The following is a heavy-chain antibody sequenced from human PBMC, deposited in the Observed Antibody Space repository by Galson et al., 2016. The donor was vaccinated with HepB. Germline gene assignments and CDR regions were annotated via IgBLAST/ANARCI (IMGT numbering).Heavy chain of an antibody. D-gene: IGHD2-21*02. Sequence: GAEVKKPGESLKISCKGSGYRFANYWIGWVRQMPGKGLESMGIVYPGNSEIRYSPSFQGQVTISADKSITTVYLQWNSLKASDSAIYYCARHECRGSDCFSAYDFWGQGTVVTVSS. CDR3: ARHECRGSDCFSAYDF. V-gene: IGHV5-51*01. J-gene: IGHJ3*01. CDR2: VYPGNSEI. CDR1: GYRFANYW.